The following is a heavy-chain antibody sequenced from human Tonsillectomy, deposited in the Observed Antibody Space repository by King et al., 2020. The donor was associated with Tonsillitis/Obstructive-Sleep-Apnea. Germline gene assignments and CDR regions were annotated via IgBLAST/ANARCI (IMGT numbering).Heavy chain of an antibody. Sequence: EVQLVESGGGLIQPGGSLRLSCAASGFTVSSNYMSWVRQAPGKGLEWVSLIYTGGITYYADSVKGRFTISRDNSKNTLYLQMNSLRAEDTAVYYCARGGVIIARSPFDYWGQGPLVTVSS. CDR2: IYTGGIT. V-gene: IGHV3-53*01. CDR1: GFTVSSNY. D-gene: IGHD3-10*01. J-gene: IGHJ4*02. CDR3: ARGGVIIARSPFDY.